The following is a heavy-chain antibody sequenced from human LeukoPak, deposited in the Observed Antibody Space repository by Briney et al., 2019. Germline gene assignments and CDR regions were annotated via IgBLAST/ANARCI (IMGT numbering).Heavy chain of an antibody. CDR2: ISDDGSNK. CDR1: GFTFSSYG. D-gene: IGHD3-10*01. J-gene: IGHJ4*02. Sequence: GGSLILSCAASGFTFSSYGMHWVRQAPGKGLEWVAVISDDGSNKYYADSVKGRFTISRDNSKNTLYLQMNSLRAEDTAVYYCAHLLWFGELNDYWGQGTLVTVSS. CDR3: AHLLWFGELNDY. V-gene: IGHV3-30*03.